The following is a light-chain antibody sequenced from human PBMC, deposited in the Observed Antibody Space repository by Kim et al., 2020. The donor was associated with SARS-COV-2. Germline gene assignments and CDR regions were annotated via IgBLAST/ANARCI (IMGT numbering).Light chain of an antibody. CDR2: EDW. CDR3: QSWDDTTVL. CDR1: KLRNRY. V-gene: IGLV3-1*01. Sequence: SYELTQPPSVSVSPGQTATITCSGDKLRNRYAFWYQQKPGQSPVLVIYEDWKRPSGIPERFSGSNSGNIATLTIGGAQAMDEADYYCQSWDDTTVLFGGGTKLTVL. J-gene: IGLJ2*01.